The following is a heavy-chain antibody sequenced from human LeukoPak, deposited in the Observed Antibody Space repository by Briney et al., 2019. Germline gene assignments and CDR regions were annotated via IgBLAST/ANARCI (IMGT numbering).Heavy chain of an antibody. CDR1: GFTFSSDW. CDR3: TREVNAFDI. V-gene: IGHV3-74*01. J-gene: IGHJ3*02. Sequence: PGGSLRLSCAASGFTFSSDWMHWVRQAPGKGLVWVTGISGDGRDIWYADSVKGRFTISRGNAKNTLYLQMNSVRFEDTAVYFCTREVNAFDIWGQGTTVTVSS. CDR2: ISGDGRDI.